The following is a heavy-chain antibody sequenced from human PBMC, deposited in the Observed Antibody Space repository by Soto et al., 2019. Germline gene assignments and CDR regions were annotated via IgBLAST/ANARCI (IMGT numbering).Heavy chain of an antibody. J-gene: IGHJ5*02. V-gene: IGHV4-59*01. CDR1: GGSISSYY. CDR2: IYYSGST. D-gene: IGHD3-10*01. CDR3: ARVRGVRTQPANWFDP. Sequence: QVQLQESGPGLVKPSETLSLTCTVSGGSISSYYWSWIRQPPGKGLEWIGYIYYSGSTNYNPSLKSRVTISVDPSKNQFSLKLSSVTAADTAVYYCARVRGVRTQPANWFDPWGQGTLVTVSS.